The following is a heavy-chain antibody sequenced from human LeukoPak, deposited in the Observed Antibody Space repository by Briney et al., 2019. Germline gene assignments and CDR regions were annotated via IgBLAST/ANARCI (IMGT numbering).Heavy chain of an antibody. Sequence: GGSLRLSCAASGFTFSTYAMSWVRQAPGKGLEWVSFISPSGARTYYADSVKGRFTISRDNSKNTLSLQINSLRAEDTAAYYCARFLEDYDGGLAYWGQGTLVTVSS. J-gene: IGHJ4*02. CDR2: ISPSGART. CDR3: ARFLEDYDGGLAY. V-gene: IGHV3-23*01. CDR1: GFTFSTYA. D-gene: IGHD4-17*01.